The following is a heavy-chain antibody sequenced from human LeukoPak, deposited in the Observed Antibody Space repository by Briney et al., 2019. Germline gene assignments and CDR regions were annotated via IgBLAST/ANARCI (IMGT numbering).Heavy chain of an antibody. Sequence: SETLSLTCTVSGGSISSGGYYWSWIRQPPGKGLEWIGYIYHSGSTYYNPSLKSRVTISVDRSKNQFSLKLSSVTAADTAVYYCARDSGSSSGAVDYWGQGTLVTVSS. V-gene: IGHV4-30-2*01. CDR2: IYHSGST. D-gene: IGHD6-6*01. CDR1: GGSISSGGYY. J-gene: IGHJ4*02. CDR3: ARDSGSSSGAVDY.